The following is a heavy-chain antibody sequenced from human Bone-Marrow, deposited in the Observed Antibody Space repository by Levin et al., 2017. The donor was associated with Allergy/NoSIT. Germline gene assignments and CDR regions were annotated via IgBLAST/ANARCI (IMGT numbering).Heavy chain of an antibody. J-gene: IGHJ6*02. V-gene: IGHV3-9*01. Sequence: GGSLRLSCAASGFTFDDYAMHWVRQAPGKGLEWVSGISWNSGSIGYADSVKGRFTISRDNAKNSLYLQMNSLRAEDTALYYCAKDTNGIVGATGFGGMDGWGQGTTVTVSS. CDR1: GFTFDDYA. CDR3: AKDTNGIVGATGFGGMDG. D-gene: IGHD1-26*01. CDR2: ISWNSGSI.